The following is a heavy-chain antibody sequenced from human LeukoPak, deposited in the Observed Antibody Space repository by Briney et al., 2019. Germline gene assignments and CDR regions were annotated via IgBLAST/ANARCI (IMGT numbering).Heavy chain of an antibody. D-gene: IGHD6-19*01. CDR3: ARDNPIAVAGPGYNWFDP. Sequence: GASVKVSCKASGYTFTSYAMNWVRQAPGQGLEWMGWINTNTGNPTYAQGFTGRFVFSLDTSVSTAYLQIGSLKAEDTAVYYCARDNPIAVAGPGYNWFDPWGQGTLVTVSS. CDR1: GYTFTSYA. V-gene: IGHV7-4-1*01. CDR2: INTNTGNP. J-gene: IGHJ5*02.